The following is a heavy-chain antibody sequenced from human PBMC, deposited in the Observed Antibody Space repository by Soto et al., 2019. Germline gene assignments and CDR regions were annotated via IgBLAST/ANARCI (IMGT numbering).Heavy chain of an antibody. CDR3: ARQTLYDYVWGSYRQFDY. D-gene: IGHD3-16*02. J-gene: IGHJ4*02. CDR2: IYYSGST. CDR1: GGSVSSGSYY. V-gene: IGHV4-61*01. Sequence: QVQLQESGPGLVKPSETLSLTCTVSGGSVSSGSYYWSWIRQPPGKGLEWIGYIYYSGSTNYNPSLKSRVTISVDTYKNQFSLKLSSVTAADTAVYYCARQTLYDYVWGSYRQFDYWGQGTLVTVTS.